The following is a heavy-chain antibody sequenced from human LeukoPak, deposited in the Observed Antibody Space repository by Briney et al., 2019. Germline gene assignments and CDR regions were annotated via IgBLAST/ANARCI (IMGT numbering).Heavy chain of an antibody. J-gene: IGHJ3*02. Sequence: RPSETLSLTCTVSGASISNSNFYWGWIRQPPGKGLEWIGYIYYSGSTNYNPSLKSRVTISVDTSKNQFSLKLSSVTAADTAVYYCARGGLGRDNAFDIWGQGTMVTVSS. CDR2: IYYSGST. V-gene: IGHV4-61*05. D-gene: IGHD5-24*01. CDR1: GASISNSNFY. CDR3: ARGGLGRDNAFDI.